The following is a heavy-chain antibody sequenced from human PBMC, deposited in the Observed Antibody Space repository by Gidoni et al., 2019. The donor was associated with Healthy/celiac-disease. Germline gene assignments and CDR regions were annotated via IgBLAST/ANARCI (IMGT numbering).Heavy chain of an antibody. CDR2: MNPNIGNT. V-gene: IGHV1-8*01. D-gene: IGHD5-12*01. CDR3: ARGPANSGYDFGYYYGMDV. Sequence: QVQLVQSGAEVKKPGASVKVSCKASGYTFTSYDSNWVRQATGQGLEWMGWMNPNIGNTGYAQKFQGRVTMTRNTSISTAYMELSSLRSEDTAVYYCARGPANSGYDFGYYYGMDVWGQGTTVTVSS. J-gene: IGHJ6*02. CDR1: GYTFTSYD.